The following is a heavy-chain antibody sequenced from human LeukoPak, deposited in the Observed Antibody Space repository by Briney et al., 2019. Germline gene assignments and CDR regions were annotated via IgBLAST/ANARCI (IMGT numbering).Heavy chain of an antibody. J-gene: IGHJ4*02. D-gene: IGHD6-13*01. Sequence: GASVKVSCRASGFTFTSYDINWVRQSTGQGLEWMGWMNPNSGNTGYTQNFQGRVTMTRNTSISTAYMDLSSLRSEDTAVYYCARGVKGQQLGYWGQGTLVTVSS. V-gene: IGHV1-8*01. CDR3: ARGVKGQQLGY. CDR1: GFTFTSYD. CDR2: MNPNSGNT.